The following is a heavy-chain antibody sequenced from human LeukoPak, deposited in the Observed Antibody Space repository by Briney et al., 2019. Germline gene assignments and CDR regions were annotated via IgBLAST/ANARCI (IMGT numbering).Heavy chain of an antibody. D-gene: IGHD6-13*01. J-gene: IGHJ4*02. CDR3: ARGQQLVHY. CDR2: IWYDGSKK. V-gene: IGHV3-33*01. CDR1: GFTFSSYG. Sequence: TGGSLRLSCAASGFTFSSYGIHWVRQAPGKGLEWVAVIWYDGSKKYYADSVKGRFTISRDDSKNTLYLQMNSLRAEDTAVYYCARGQQLVHYWGQGTLVTVSS.